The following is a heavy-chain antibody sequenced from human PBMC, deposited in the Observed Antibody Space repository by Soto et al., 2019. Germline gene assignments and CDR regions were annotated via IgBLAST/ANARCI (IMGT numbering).Heavy chain of an antibody. CDR1: GGSFSGYY. J-gene: IGHJ6*02. V-gene: IGHV4-34*01. CDR3: AREYSYGYYYYYGMDV. D-gene: IGHD5-18*01. Sequence: SETLSLTCAVYGGSFSGYYWSWIRQPPGKGLEWIGEINHSGSTNYNPSLKSRVAISVDTSKNQFSLKLSSVTAADTAVYYCAREYSYGYYYYYGMDVWGQGTTVTVSS. CDR2: INHSGST.